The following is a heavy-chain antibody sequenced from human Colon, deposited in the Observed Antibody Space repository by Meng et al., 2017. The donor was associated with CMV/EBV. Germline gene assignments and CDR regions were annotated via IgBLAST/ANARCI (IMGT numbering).Heavy chain of an antibody. Sequence: SVTLSLACAVYGGSFDDYYWNWIRQPPGKGLECIEEINHSGNTNYNLSLKSRVIISVDTSKNQFSLKLSSVTAADTAVYYCSIGGTYWGQGTLVTVSS. CDR1: GGSFDDYY. J-gene: IGHJ4*02. CDR3: SIGGTY. CDR2: INHSGNT. D-gene: IGHD3-10*01. V-gene: IGHV4-34*01.